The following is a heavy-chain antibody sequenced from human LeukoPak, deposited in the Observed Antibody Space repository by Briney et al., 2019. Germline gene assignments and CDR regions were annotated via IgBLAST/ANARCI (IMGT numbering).Heavy chain of an antibody. J-gene: IGHJ4*02. CDR2: IYHSGST. CDR1: GGSISSGGYS. CDR3: ARYIVATIEGYYFDY. D-gene: IGHD5-12*01. Sequence: PSETLSLTCAVSGGSISSGGYSWSWIRQPPGKGLEWIGYIYHSGSTYYNPSLKSRVTISVDRSKNQFSLRLSSVTAADTAVYYRARYIVATIEGYYFDYWGQGTLVTVSS. V-gene: IGHV4-30-2*01.